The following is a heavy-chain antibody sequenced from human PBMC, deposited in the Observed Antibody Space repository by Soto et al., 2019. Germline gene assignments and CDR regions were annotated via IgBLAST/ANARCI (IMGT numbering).Heavy chain of an antibody. V-gene: IGHV3-23*01. Sequence: QAGGSLRLSCAASGFTFRTYAMGWVRQAPGKGLEYVSSISGSGGSTYYADSVKGRFTISRDNSKNTLYLQMNSLRAEDTAVYYCAKDLDPRVPDSTHWGQGTLVTVSS. CDR2: ISGSGGST. CDR1: GFTFRTYA. CDR3: AKDLDPRVPDSTH. J-gene: IGHJ4*02. D-gene: IGHD1-1*01.